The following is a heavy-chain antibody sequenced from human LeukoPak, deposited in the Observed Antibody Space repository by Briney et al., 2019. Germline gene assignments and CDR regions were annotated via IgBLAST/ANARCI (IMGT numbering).Heavy chain of an antibody. CDR2: INPNSGGT. V-gene: IGHV1-2*06. Sequence: ASVKVSCKASGYTFTGYYMHWVRQAPGQGLEWMGRINPNSGGTNYAQKFQGRVTMTRDTSISTAYMELSRLRSDGTAVYYCARDLVTMVRGEGWFDPWGQGTLVTVSS. J-gene: IGHJ5*02. CDR1: GYTFTGYY. CDR3: ARDLVTMVRGEGWFDP. D-gene: IGHD3-10*01.